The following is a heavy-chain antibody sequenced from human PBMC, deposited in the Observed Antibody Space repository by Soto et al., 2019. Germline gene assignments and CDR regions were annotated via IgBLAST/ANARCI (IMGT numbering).Heavy chain of an antibody. CDR1: GYSFTSYW. CDR2: IDPSDSYT. D-gene: IGHD3-16*01. CDR3: ARRGRSSEDYYYGMDV. Sequence: GESLKISCKGSGYSFTSYWISWVRQMPGKGLEWMGRIDPSDSYTNYSPSFQGHVTISADKSISTAYLQWSSLKASDTAMYYCARRGRSSEDYYYGMDVWGQGTTVTVSS. V-gene: IGHV5-10-1*01. J-gene: IGHJ6*02.